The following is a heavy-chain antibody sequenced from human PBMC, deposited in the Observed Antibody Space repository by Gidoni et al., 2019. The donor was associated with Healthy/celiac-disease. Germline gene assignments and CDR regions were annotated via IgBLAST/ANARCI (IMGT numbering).Heavy chain of an antibody. Sequence: QVQLVQSGAAVKKPGASVTVSCKASGYTFTSYDINWVRQATGQGLEWMGWMNPNSGNTGYAQKFQGRVTMTRNTSISTAYMELSSLRSEDTAVYYCARTTVTTWWFDPWGQGTLVTVSS. D-gene: IGHD4-17*01. CDR3: ARTTVTTWWFDP. V-gene: IGHV1-8*01. J-gene: IGHJ5*02. CDR2: MNPNSGNT. CDR1: GYTFTSYD.